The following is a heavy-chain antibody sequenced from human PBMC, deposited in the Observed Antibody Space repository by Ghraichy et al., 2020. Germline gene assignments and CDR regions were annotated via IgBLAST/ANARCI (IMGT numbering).Heavy chain of an antibody. Sequence: AGSLRLSCAASGFTFSSYAMHWVRQAPGKGLEWVAVISYDGSNKYYADSVKGRFTISRDNSKNTLYLQMNSLRAEDTAVYYCAREAGEYYGSGSYSLYGMDVWGQGTTVTVSS. CDR1: GFTFSSYA. CDR3: AREAGEYYGSGSYSLYGMDV. D-gene: IGHD3-10*01. J-gene: IGHJ6*02. CDR2: ISYDGSNK. V-gene: IGHV3-30*04.